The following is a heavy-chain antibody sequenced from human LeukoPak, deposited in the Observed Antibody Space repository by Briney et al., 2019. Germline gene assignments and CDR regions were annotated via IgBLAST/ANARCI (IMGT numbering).Heavy chain of an antibody. CDR2: IWYDGKKE. D-gene: IGHD2-2*01. V-gene: IGHV3-33*08. Sequence: PGRSLRLSCAASGFTFSSYVMHWVRQAPGKGLEWVAVIWYDGKKEHYADSVKGRFTISRDNSKNTLDLQMNSLRAEDTAVYYCARALGSTDDCWGQGTLVTVSS. CDR3: ARALGSTDDC. J-gene: IGHJ4*02. CDR1: GFTFSSYV.